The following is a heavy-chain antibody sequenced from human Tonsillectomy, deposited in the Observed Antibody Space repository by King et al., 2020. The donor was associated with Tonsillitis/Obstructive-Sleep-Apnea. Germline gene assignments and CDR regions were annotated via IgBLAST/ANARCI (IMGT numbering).Heavy chain of an antibody. Sequence: VQLQESGPGLVKPSETLSLTCTVSGGSISSYYWSWIRQPPGRGLEWIGYIYYSGSTNYNPSLKSRVTISVDTSKNQFSLKLSSVTAADTAVYYCARAPGGYDLWSGYGFTYWGQGTLVTVSS. CDR3: ARAPGGYDLWSGYGFTY. CDR1: GGSISSYY. J-gene: IGHJ4*02. D-gene: IGHD3-3*01. V-gene: IGHV4-59*01. CDR2: IYYSGST.